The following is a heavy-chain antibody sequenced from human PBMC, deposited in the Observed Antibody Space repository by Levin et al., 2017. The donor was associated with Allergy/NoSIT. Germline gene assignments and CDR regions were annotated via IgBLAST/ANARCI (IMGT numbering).Heavy chain of an antibody. CDR2: ISSSGSTI. CDR3: ARDRAAYCGGDCSGAFDI. Sequence: SCAASGFTFSDYYMSWIRQAPGKGLEWVSYISSSGSTIYYADSVKGRFTISRDNAKNSLYLQMNSLRAEDTAVYYCARDRAAYCGGDCSGAFDIWGQGTMVTVSS. J-gene: IGHJ3*02. V-gene: IGHV3-11*01. D-gene: IGHD2-21*02. CDR1: GFTFSDYY.